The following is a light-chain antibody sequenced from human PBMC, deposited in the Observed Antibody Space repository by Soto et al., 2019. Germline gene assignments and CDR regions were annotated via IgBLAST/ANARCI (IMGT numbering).Light chain of an antibody. J-gene: IGKJ1*01. V-gene: IGKV3-20*01. CDR2: GAS. CDR1: QGVSSSY. CDR3: QQYGSSPWT. Sequence: EVVLTQSPGTLSFTPGERATLSCRASQGVSSSYLAWYQQKPGQAPTLVIYGASNRATGIPDRFSGSGSGTDFTLTISRLEPEDFAVYFCQQYGSSPWTFGQGTKVDIK.